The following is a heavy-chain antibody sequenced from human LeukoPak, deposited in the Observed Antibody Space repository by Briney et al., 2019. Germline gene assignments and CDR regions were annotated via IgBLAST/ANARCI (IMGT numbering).Heavy chain of an antibody. CDR1: GYTFTGYY. CDR3: ARGVGLEVPAASDYYYYYMDV. CDR2: MNPNSGNT. V-gene: IGHV1-8*03. J-gene: IGHJ6*03. D-gene: IGHD2-2*01. Sequence: ASVKVSCKASGYTFTGYYMHWVRQATGQGLEWMGWMNPNSGNTGYAQKFQGRVTITRNTSISTAYMELSSLRSEDTAVYYCARGVGLEVPAASDYYYYYMDVWGKGTTVTVSS.